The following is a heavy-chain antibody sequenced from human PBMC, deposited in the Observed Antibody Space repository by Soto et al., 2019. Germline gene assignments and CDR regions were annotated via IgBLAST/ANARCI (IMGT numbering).Heavy chain of an antibody. CDR2: VNNDGRNT. V-gene: IGHV3-74*01. CDR1: GFTFSNYW. Sequence: EVQVVESGGGLVQPGGSLRLSCTTSGFTFSNYWMHWVLQAPGKGLVWVSRVNNDGRNTIYTDSVKGGFTISRDTAKNTVYLEMNRLRSDDTALYFCTRGGFMHAFDMWGQGTTVTVSS. J-gene: IGHJ3*02. D-gene: IGHD3-16*01. CDR3: TRGGFMHAFDM.